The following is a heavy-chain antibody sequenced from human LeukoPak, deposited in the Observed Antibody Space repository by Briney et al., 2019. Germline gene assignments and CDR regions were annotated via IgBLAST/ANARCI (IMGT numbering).Heavy chain of an antibody. D-gene: IGHD5-12*01. CDR2: INHSGST. CDR1: GGSFSGYY. J-gene: IGHJ6*03. V-gene: IGHV4-34*01. CDR3: ARGLRFYYYYMDV. Sequence: SETLSLTCAVYGGSFSGYYWSWIRQPPGKGLEWIGEINHSGSTNYNPSLKCRVTISVDTSKNQFSLKLSSVTAADTAVYYCARGLRFYYYYMDVWGKGTTVTVSS.